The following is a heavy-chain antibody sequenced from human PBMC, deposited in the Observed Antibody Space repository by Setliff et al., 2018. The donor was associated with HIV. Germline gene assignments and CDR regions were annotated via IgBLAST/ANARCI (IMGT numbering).Heavy chain of an antibody. J-gene: IGHJ4*02. V-gene: IGHV1-69-2*01. Sequence: WASVKVSCKASGYTFTGYYMHWVQQAPGKGLKWMGRIDPEDGETKYAEKFQGRVTIIADTSTDTAYMELSSLTSEDTAVYYCATDLFSGTYYNYFGYWGQGSLVTVSS. CDR1: GYTFTGYY. D-gene: IGHD3-10*01. CDR3: ATDLFSGTYYNYFGY. CDR2: IDPEDGET.